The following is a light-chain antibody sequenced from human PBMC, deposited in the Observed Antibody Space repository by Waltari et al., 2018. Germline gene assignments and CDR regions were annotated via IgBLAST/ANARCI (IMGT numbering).Light chain of an antibody. CDR1: QSVSSNF. CDR3: QQYGRSPLT. V-gene: IGKV3-20*01. CDR2: GAS. J-gene: IGKJ4*01. Sequence: EIVLTQSPVTLSLSPGDSPTLSCRASQSVSSNFLAWYQQKPGQAPRLLIYGASSRATGIPDKFSGSGSGTDFTLTINRLEPEDFAVYYCQQYGRSPLTFGGGTKVEIK.